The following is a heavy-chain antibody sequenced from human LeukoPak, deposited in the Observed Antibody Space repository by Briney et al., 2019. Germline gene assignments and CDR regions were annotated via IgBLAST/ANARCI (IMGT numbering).Heavy chain of an antibody. Sequence: GGSLRLSCAASGFTFSSYGMHWVRQAPGKGLEWVAFIRYDGSNKYHADSVRGRFTISRDNSKNTLYLQMNSLRAEDTAVYHCAMRFGDSRAFDYWGQGTLVTVSS. CDR1: GFTFSSYG. D-gene: IGHD4-17*01. J-gene: IGHJ4*02. V-gene: IGHV3-30*02. CDR2: IRYDGSNK. CDR3: AMRFGDSRAFDY.